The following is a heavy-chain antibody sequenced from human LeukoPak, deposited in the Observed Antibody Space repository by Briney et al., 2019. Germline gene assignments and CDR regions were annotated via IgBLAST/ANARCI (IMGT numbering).Heavy chain of an antibody. CDR2: IRYDGSNK. D-gene: IGHD5-12*01. V-gene: IGHV3-30*02. CDR1: GFTFSSYG. Sequence: HPGVSLRLSCAASGFTFSSYGMHWVRQAPGKGLEWVAFIRYDGSNKYYADSVKGRFTISRDNSKNSLYLQMNSLRAEDTALYYCARDQVAIQGGAFDIWGQGTMVTVSS. J-gene: IGHJ3*02. CDR3: ARDQVAIQGGAFDI.